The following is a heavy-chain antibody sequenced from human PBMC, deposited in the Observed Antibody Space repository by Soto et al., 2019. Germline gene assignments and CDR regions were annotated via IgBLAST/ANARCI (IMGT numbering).Heavy chain of an antibody. Sequence: SETLSLTCTVSGDSISTAYWSWIRQPPGKRLEYIGFIYNGGSPNYNPSLESRVTISPDTSKNQFSLKLNSVTAADTAVYYCAGQYSYGSYGMDVWGQGTTVTVS. J-gene: IGHJ6*02. CDR3: AGQYSYGSYGMDV. V-gene: IGHV4-59*01. CDR1: GDSISTAY. CDR2: IYNGGSP. D-gene: IGHD5-18*01.